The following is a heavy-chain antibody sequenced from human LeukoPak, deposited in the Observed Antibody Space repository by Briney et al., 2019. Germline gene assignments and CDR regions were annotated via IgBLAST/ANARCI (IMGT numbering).Heavy chain of an antibody. CDR1: GYTFTSYD. V-gene: IGHV1-18*01. Sequence: ASVKVSCKASGYTFTSYDINWVRQATGQGLEWMGWISAYNGNTNYAQKLQGRVTMTTDTSTSTAYMELGSLRSDDTAVYYCARDLGRGITIFGVDYWGQGTLVTVSS. J-gene: IGHJ4*02. CDR2: ISAYNGNT. D-gene: IGHD3-3*01. CDR3: ARDLGRGITIFGVDY.